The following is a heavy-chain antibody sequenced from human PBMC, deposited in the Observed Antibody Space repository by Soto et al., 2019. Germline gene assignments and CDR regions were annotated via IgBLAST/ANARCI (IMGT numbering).Heavy chain of an antibody. Sequence: EVQLVESGGGVVQPGGSLRLSCAASGLTFSSYSMNWVRQAPGKGQEWVSYISTTSSTIYYADSVKGRFTISRDNAKNSLYLQMNSLRAEDTAVYYCARVDYLRIPDYGMDVWGQGTTVTVSS. CDR3: ARVDYLRIPDYGMDV. CDR1: GLTFSSYS. V-gene: IGHV3-48*01. J-gene: IGHJ6*02. CDR2: ISTTSSTI. D-gene: IGHD4-17*01.